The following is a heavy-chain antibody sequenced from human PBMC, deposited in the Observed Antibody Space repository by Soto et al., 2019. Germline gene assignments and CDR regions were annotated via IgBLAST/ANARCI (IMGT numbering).Heavy chain of an antibody. D-gene: IGHD2-15*01. J-gene: IGHJ4*02. CDR3: ARKDIVVVVAAFYFDY. Sequence: QVQLQQWGAGLLKPSETLSLTCAVYGGSFSGYYWSWIRQPPGKGLEWIGEINHSGSTNYNPSLKSRVTISVDTSKNQFSLKLSSVNAADTAVYYCARKDIVVVVAAFYFDYWGQGTLVTVSS. CDR1: GGSFSGYY. CDR2: INHSGST. V-gene: IGHV4-34*01.